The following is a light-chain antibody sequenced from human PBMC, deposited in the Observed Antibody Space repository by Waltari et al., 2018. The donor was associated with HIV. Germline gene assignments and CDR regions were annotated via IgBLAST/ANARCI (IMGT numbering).Light chain of an antibody. J-gene: IGKJ2*01. CDR1: QSVSNSH. Sequence: EIVLTQSPGTLSLSPGERATLSCRASQSVSNSHLAWYQQTPGLPPRLLIYGASSRATGTPDRFGGSVSGTDFTLTISRLEPEDFAVYYCQQYGTSPYTFGQGTKLEIK. CDR2: GAS. CDR3: QQYGTSPYT. V-gene: IGKV3-20*01.